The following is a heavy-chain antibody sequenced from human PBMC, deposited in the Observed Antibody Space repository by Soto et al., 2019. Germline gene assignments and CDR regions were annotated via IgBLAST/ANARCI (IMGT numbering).Heavy chain of an antibody. CDR3: ARARGGWELLLGYAFDI. CDR2: IYSGGST. V-gene: IGHV3-53*01. Sequence: PGGSLRLSCAASGFTVSSNYMSWVRQAPGKGLEWVSVIYSGGSTYYADSVKGRFTISRDNSKNTLYLQMNSLRAEDTAVYYCARARGGWELLLGYAFDIWGQGTMVTVSS. D-gene: IGHD1-26*01. CDR1: GFTVSSNY. J-gene: IGHJ3*02.